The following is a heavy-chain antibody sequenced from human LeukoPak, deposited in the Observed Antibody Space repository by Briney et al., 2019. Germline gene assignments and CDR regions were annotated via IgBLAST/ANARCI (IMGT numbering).Heavy chain of an antibody. D-gene: IGHD6-6*01. CDR1: GFTFDDYA. J-gene: IGHJ4*02. Sequence: GGSLRLSCAASGFTFDDYAMHWVRQAPGKGLEWVSGISWNSGSIGYADSVKGRFTISRDNAKNSLYLQMNSLRAEDTAVYYCARDLSSLAARPMGSDCWGQGTVVSVSS. CDR2: ISWNSGSI. CDR3: ARDLSSLAARPMGSDC. V-gene: IGHV3-9*01.